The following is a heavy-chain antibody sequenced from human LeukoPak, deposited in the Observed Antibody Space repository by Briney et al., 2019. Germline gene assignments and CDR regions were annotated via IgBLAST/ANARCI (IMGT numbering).Heavy chain of an antibody. CDR1: GFIFSSYE. CDR2: ISSSSTYI. D-gene: IGHD3-22*01. CDR3: ARVAYDSSGYYGD. Sequence: GGSLRLSCAASGFIFSSYEMHWVRQGSGKRLEWVSSISSSSTYIYYADSVKGRFTISRDNAKNSLYLQMNSLRAEDTAVYYCARVAYDSSGYYGDWGQGTLVTVSS. V-gene: IGHV3-21*01. J-gene: IGHJ4*02.